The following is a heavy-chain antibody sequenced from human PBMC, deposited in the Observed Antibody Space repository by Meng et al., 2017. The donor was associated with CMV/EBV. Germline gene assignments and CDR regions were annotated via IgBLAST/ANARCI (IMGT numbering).Heavy chain of an antibody. CDR1: GASLSSGGYY. V-gene: IGHV4-31*02. D-gene: IGHD4-17*01. Sequence: VSGASLSSGGYYWSWIRQHPGKGLEWIGNSHYSGSASYTPSLKSRLTISVDTSKNQLSLKLSSVTAADTAVYYCARGVGYGDQFDYWGQGTLVTVSS. J-gene: IGHJ4*02. CDR3: ARGVGYGDQFDY. CDR2: SHYSGSA.